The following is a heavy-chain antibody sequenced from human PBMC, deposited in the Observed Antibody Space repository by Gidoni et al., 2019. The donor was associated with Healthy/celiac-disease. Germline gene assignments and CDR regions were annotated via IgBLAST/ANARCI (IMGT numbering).Heavy chain of an antibody. CDR3: ARDAGVDAFDI. CDR1: GFTFSSYD. CDR2: IGTAGDT. V-gene: IGHV3-13*01. J-gene: IGHJ3*02. Sequence: EVQLVESGGGLVQPGGSLRLSCAASGFTFSSYDMHWVRQATGKGLEWVSAIGTAGDTYYPGSVKGRFTISRENAKNSLYLQMNSLRAGDTAVYYCARDAGVDAFDIWGQGTMVTVSS.